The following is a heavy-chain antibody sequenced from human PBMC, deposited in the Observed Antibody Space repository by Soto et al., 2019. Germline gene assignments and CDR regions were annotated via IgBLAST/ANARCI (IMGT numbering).Heavy chain of an antibody. CDR3: TRCGIRYHSIGYYLGIDGMDV. V-gene: IGHV1-69*12. CDR2: TIPMFGTT. J-gene: IGHJ6*02. Sequence: QVQLVQSGAEVKKPESSVRVSCKASGGTFNSYAITWVRQAPGQGLEWMGGTIPMFGTTNYAEKFQGRVTISADESTTTGYMELSSLRSEDTAVYYCTRCGIRYHSIGYYLGIDGMDVWGQGTTVIVSS. D-gene: IGHD3-22*01. CDR1: GGTFNSYA.